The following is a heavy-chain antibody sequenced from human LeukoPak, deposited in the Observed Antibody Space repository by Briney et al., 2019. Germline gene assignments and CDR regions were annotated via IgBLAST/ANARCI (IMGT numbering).Heavy chain of an antibody. CDR3: ARDARGSSYMDV. J-gene: IGHJ6*02. Sequence: SETLSLTCTVSGDSVSSGSYYWSWIRQPPGKGLEWIGYIYYSGSTNYNPSLKSRVTISVDTSKNQFSLKLSSVTAADTAMYYCARDARGSSYMDVWGQGTTVTVSS. CDR2: IYYSGST. V-gene: IGHV4-61*01. D-gene: IGHD3-10*01. CDR1: GDSVSSGSYY.